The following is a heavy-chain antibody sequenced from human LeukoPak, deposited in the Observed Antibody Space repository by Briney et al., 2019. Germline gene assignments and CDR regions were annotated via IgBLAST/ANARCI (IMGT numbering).Heavy chain of an antibody. Sequence: SEPLSLTCAVSGGSFSGYYWSWIRQPPGKGLEWIGEINHSGSTNYNPSLKSRVTISVDTSKNQFSLKLSSVTAADTAVYYCARSPYGGPTFFDYWGQGTLVTVSS. CDR3: ARSPYGGPTFFDY. CDR2: INHSGST. V-gene: IGHV4-34*01. CDR1: GGSFSGYY. D-gene: IGHD4-23*01. J-gene: IGHJ4*02.